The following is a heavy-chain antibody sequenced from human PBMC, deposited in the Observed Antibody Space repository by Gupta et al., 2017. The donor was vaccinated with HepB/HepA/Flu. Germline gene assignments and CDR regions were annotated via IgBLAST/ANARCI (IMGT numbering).Heavy chain of an antibody. J-gene: IGHJ4*02. CDR1: GGSFSGYY. D-gene: IGHD3-3*01. CDR2: INHSGST. CDR3: ARGRRLRFLEWPTLFDY. V-gene: IGHV4-34*01. Sequence: QVQLQQWGAGLLKPSETLSLTCAVYGGSFSGYYWSWIRQPPGKGLEWIGEINHSGSTNYNPSLKSRVTISVDTSKNQFSLKLSSVTAADTAVYYCARGRRLRFLEWPTLFDYWGQGTLVTVSS.